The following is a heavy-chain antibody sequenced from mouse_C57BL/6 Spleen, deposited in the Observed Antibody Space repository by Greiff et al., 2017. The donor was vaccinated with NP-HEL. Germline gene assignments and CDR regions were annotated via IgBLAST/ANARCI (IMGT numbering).Heavy chain of an antibody. Sequence: QVQLQQPGAELVRPGSSVKLSCKASGYTFTSYWMDWVKQRPGQGLEWIGNIYPSDSETHYNQKFKDKATLTVDKSSSTAYMQLSSLTSEDSAVYYCAIYYYYDGFDYWGQGTTLTVSS. V-gene: IGHV1-61*01. CDR1: GYTFTSYW. D-gene: IGHD2-4*01. J-gene: IGHJ2*01. CDR3: AIYYYYDGFDY. CDR2: IYPSDSET.